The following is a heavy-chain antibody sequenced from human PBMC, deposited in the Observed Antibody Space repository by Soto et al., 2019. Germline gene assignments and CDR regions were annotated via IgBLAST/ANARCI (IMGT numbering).Heavy chain of an antibody. D-gene: IGHD2-2*01. CDR3: ARLYGYCIRNSCPGHYAMAV. V-gene: IGHV4-39*01. J-gene: IGHJ6*02. Sequence: SETLSLTCTVSVCSISISSSYGGWVRQPPGKGLEWIGSIYYSGSTYYNPSLKSRVTISVDTSKNQFSLKLSSVTAADTAVYYCARLYGYCIRNSCPGHYAMAVWGQGPTVT. CDR2: IYYSGST. CDR1: VCSISISSSY.